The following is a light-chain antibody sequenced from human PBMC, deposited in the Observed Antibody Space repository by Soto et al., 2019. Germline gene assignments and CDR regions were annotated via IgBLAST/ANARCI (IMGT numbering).Light chain of an antibody. Sequence: QSVLTQPPSASGTPGQRVTISCSGSSSNIGSDTVKWYQHLPGTAPKLLIYSNNQRPSGVPARFSGSKSGTSASLAISGLQSEDQADYYCAAWDDSLHGPVFGGGTKLTVL. CDR1: SSNIGSDT. V-gene: IGLV1-44*01. CDR2: SNN. CDR3: AAWDDSLHGPV. J-gene: IGLJ2*01.